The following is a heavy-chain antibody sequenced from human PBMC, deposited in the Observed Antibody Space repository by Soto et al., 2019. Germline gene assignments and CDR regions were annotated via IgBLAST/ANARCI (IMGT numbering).Heavy chain of an antibody. Sequence: SMNVSCNVSFTSFTRNNPSTVRQALGQGLEWMGRIIPILGIANYAQKFQGRVTITADKSTSTAYMELSSLRSEDTAVYYCAREVVVVTAIPFDPWGQGTLVTVS. CDR2: IIPILGIA. CDR3: AREVVVVTAIPFDP. J-gene: IGHJ5*02. D-gene: IGHD2-21*02. V-gene: IGHV1-69*04. CDR1: FTSFTRNN.